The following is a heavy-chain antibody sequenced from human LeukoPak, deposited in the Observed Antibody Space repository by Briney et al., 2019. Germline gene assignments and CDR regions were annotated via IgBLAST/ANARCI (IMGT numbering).Heavy chain of an antibody. CDR3: AREVRDTYCSGSRNCLFDS. D-gene: IGHD2-15*01. CDR1: GFIVSSNY. V-gene: IGHV3-53*05. Sequence: GGSLRLSCVASGFIVSSNYMSWVRQAPGKGLEWVSVIQSGGITDHADSVKGRFTISRDNSKNTVFLQMNSLRDEDTAMYYCAREVRDTYCSGSRNCLFDSWGQGTLVTVSS. CDR2: IQSGGIT. J-gene: IGHJ4*02.